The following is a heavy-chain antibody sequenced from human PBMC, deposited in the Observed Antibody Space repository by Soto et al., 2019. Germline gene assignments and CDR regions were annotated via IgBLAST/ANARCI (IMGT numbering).Heavy chain of an antibody. J-gene: IGHJ6*02. V-gene: IGHV1-3*01. CDR2: INAGNGNT. Sequence: GASVKVSFKASGYTFTNYAIHWVRQAPGQRLEWLGWINAGNGNTKDSQRLEGRVTITRDTSASTAYMELSSLRSEDTAVYYCTRGRYFDWPTWNYGMDVWGQGTTVTVSS. CDR1: GYTFTNYA. D-gene: IGHD3-9*01. CDR3: TRGRYFDWPTWNYGMDV.